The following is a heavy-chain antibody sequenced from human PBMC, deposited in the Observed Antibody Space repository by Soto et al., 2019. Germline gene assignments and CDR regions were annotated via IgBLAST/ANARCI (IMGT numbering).Heavy chain of an antibody. CDR2: IYYSGST. Sequence: SETLSLTCTVSGGSISSYYWSWIRQPPGKGLEWIGYIYYSGSTNYNPSLKSRVTISVDTSKNQFSLKLSSVTAADTAVYYCARDQSSSWYGGPNWFDPWGQGTLVTVSS. CDR1: GGSISSYY. D-gene: IGHD6-13*01. J-gene: IGHJ5*02. V-gene: IGHV4-59*01. CDR3: ARDQSSSWYGGPNWFDP.